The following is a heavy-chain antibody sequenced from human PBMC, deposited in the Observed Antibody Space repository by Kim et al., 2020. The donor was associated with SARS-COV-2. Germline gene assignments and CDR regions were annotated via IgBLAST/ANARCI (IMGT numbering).Heavy chain of an antibody. CDR3: GYDSSGYYPPTFDY. D-gene: IGHD3-22*01. V-gene: IGHV4-39*01. CDR1: GGSISSSSYY. Sequence: SETLSLTCTVSGGSISSSSYYWGWIRQPPGKGLEWIGSIYYSGSTYYNPSLKSRVTISVDTSKNQFSLRLTSVTAADTAVYYCGYDSSGYYPPTFDYWGQGTLVTVSS. CDR2: IYYSGST. J-gene: IGHJ4*02.